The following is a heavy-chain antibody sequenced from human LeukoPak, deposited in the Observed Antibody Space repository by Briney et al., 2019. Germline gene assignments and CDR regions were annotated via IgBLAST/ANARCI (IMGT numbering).Heavy chain of an antibody. CDR2: IRYDGSNK. CDR3: GYGDYRAPNWFDP. D-gene: IGHD4-17*01. J-gene: IGHJ5*02. CDR1: GFTFSSYG. V-gene: IGHV3-30*02. Sequence: GGSRRLSCAASGFTFSSYGMHWVRQAPGKGLEWVAFIRYDGSNKYYADSVKGRFTISRDNSKNTLYLQMNSMRAEDTAVYYCGYGDYRAPNWFDPWGQGTLVTVSS.